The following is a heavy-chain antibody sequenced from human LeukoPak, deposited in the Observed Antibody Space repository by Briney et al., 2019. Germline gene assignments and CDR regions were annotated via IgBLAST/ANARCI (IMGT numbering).Heavy chain of an antibody. V-gene: IGHV3-72*01. Sequence: GSPRISCAASGFILREQYMDRVRQASGKGLEWVGNIRNTANSYTTEYAASVKGRFTISRDDSKNSLYLQMNSLKTEDTAVYYCARDLGGGSHDWGQGTLVTVSS. CDR2: IRNTANSYTT. CDR3: ARDLGGGSHD. J-gene: IGHJ4*02. D-gene: IGHD3-16*01. CDR1: GFILREQY.